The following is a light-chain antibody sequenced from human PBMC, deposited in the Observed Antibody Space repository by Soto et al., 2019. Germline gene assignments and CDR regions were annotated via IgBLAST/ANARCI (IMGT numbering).Light chain of an antibody. Sequence: EIMMTQSPATLSVSPGERATLSCRASQTVNNNLAWYQQKPGQAPRLLIYGASARATGIPARFSGSGSGTDFTLTISSLQSEDFAVYYCQQYNNWPLTFGGGTKVEIK. V-gene: IGKV3-15*01. J-gene: IGKJ4*01. CDR3: QQYNNWPLT. CDR1: QTVNNN. CDR2: GAS.